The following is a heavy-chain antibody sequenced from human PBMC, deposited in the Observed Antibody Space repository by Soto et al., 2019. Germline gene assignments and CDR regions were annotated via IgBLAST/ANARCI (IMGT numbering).Heavy chain of an antibody. CDR2: ISSYNGNT. Sequence: ASVKVSCKASGYTFTSYGISWVRQAPGQGLEWMGWISSYNGNTNYEQKVQGRVTMTTDTSTSTTYMELRSLRSDDTAVYYCARGPRYCSSTSCFSGVTWFDPWGQGTLVTVSS. J-gene: IGHJ5*02. D-gene: IGHD2-2*01. V-gene: IGHV1-18*04. CDR1: GYTFTSYG. CDR3: ARGPRYCSSTSCFSGVTWFDP.